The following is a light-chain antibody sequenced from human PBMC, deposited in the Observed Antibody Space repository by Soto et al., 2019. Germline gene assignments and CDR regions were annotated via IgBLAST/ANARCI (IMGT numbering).Light chain of an antibody. CDR1: QSIGSY. J-gene: IGKJ2*01. CDR2: AAS. V-gene: IGKV1-39*01. CDR3: QQSYSSPYT. Sequence: DIQMTQSPSSLSASVGDRVTISCRASQSIGSYVNWYQHRPGKAPNLLIFAASNLQGGVPSRFSGSGSGTDFTLTINSLQPEDFATYYCQQSYSSPYTFAQGTKLEIK.